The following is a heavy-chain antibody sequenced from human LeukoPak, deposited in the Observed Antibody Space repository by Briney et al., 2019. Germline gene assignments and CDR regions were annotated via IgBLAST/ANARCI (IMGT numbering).Heavy chain of an antibody. J-gene: IGHJ6*04. CDR1: GFTFSSYW. CDR2: IMEDGSEK. D-gene: IGHD3-10*02. Sequence: GGSLRLSCAASGFTFSSYWMSWVRQAPGKGLEWVANIMEDGSEKYYVDSVKGRFTISRDNAKNSLYLQMNSLRAEDTAVYYCAELGITMIGGVWGKGTTVTISS. CDR3: AELGITMIGGV. V-gene: IGHV3-7*01.